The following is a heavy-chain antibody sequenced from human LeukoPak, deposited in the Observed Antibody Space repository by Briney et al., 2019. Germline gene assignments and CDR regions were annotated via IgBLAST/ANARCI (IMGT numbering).Heavy chain of an antibody. CDR3: AKTYCGGDCYSEIDY. J-gene: IGHJ4*02. D-gene: IGHD2-21*02. V-gene: IGHV3-33*06. CDR2: IWYDGSNK. CDR1: GFTFSSYG. Sequence: GGSLRLSCAASGFTFSSYGMHWVREAPGKGLEWLAVIWYDGSNKYYADSVKGRFTISRDNSKNTLYLQMNRLRAADTAVYSCAKTYCGGDCYSEIDYWGQGTLVTVSS.